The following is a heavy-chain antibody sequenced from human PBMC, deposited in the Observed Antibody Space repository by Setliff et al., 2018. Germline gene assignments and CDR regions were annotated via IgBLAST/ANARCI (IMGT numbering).Heavy chain of an antibody. CDR1: GFTFSTYG. CDR2: ISGSGGSP. Sequence: PGESLKISCAASGFTFSTYGMHWVRQAPGKGLEWVSAISGSGGSPYYADSVKGRFTISRDNSKNTLYLQMNSLRAEDTAVYYCAKDLGHSRSWYYFDYWGQGTLVTV. V-gene: IGHV3-23*01. CDR3: AKDLGHSRSWYYFDY. D-gene: IGHD6-13*01. J-gene: IGHJ4*02.